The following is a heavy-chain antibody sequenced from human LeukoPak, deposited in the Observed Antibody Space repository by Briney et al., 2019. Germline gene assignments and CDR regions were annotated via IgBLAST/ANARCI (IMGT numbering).Heavy chain of an antibody. V-gene: IGHV4-61*02. D-gene: IGHD2-15*01. Sequence: SETLSLTCTVSGGSISSGSYYWSWIRQPAGKGVEWIGRIYTSGSTNYNPSLRSRVTISVDTSENQFSLKLSSVTAADTAVYYCARGPGYCSGGSCYHTSYYFDYWGQGTMVTVSS. CDR1: GGSISSGSYY. CDR2: IYTSGST. CDR3: ARGPGYCSGGSCYHTSYYFDY. J-gene: IGHJ4*02.